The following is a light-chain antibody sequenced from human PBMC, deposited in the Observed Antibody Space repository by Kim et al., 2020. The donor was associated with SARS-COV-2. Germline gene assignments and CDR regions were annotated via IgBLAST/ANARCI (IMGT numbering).Light chain of an antibody. CDR3: QQLNSYPPA. CDR2: AAS. J-gene: IGKJ4*01. V-gene: IGKV1-9*01. CDR1: QSISSY. Sequence: DIQLTQSPSFLSASVGDRVTITCRASQSISSYLAWYQQKPGKAPKLLIYAASTLQSGVPSRFSGSGSGTEFTLTISSLQPEDFATYYCQQLNSYPPAFGGGTKVDIK.